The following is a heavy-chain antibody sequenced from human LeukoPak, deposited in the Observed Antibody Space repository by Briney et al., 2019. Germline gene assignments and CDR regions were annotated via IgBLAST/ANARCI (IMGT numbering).Heavy chain of an antibody. V-gene: IGHV3-66*01. J-gene: IGHJ4*02. Sequence: PGGSLRLSCAASGFTLSSNYMSWVRQAPGKGLGWVSVIYSGGSTYYAGSVKGRFTISRDNSKNTLYLQMNSLRAEDTAVYYCARESSDIADSSFDYWGQGTLVTVSS. D-gene: IGHD2-15*01. CDR3: ARESSDIADSSFDY. CDR1: GFTLSSNY. CDR2: IYSGGST.